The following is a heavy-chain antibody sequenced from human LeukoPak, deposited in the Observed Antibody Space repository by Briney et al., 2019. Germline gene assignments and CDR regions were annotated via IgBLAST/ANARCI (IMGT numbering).Heavy chain of an antibody. CDR2: IYYSGST. V-gene: IGHV4-59*01. Sequence: PSETLSLTCTVSGGSTSSYYWSWIRQPPGKGLEWIGYIYYSGSTNYNPSLKSRVTISVDTSKNQFSLKLSSVTAADTAVYYCARELVGAAFDYWGQGTLVTVSS. CDR1: GGSTSSYY. J-gene: IGHJ4*02. CDR3: ARELVGAAFDY. D-gene: IGHD1-26*01.